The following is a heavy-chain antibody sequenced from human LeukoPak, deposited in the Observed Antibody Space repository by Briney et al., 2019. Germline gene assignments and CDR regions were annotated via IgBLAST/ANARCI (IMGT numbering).Heavy chain of an antibody. V-gene: IGHV1-46*01. J-gene: IGHJ3*02. CDR1: GYTFTSYY. D-gene: IGHD6-13*01. CDR2: INPSGGST. Sequence: ASVKVSCKASGYTFTSYYMHWVRQAPGQGLEWMGIINPSGGSTSYAQKFQGRVTMTRDMSTSTVYMELSGLRAEDTAVYYCARDPIAAAGTGAFDIWGQGTMVTVSS. CDR3: ARDPIAAAGTGAFDI.